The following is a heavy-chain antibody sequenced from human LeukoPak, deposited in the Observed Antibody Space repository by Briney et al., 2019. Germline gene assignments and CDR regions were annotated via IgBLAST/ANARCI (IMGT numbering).Heavy chain of an antibody. J-gene: IGHJ5*02. D-gene: IGHD4/OR15-4a*01. CDR3: ARRDYAAGFVP. V-gene: IGHV4-39*07. CDR1: GASITSGAYY. Sequence: SETLSLTCSVSGASITSGAYYWAWLRQPPGKGLEWIGSVYYGGTINYNPSLKGRVSISRDMSKNQFSLNLNSVNATDTAVYYCARRDYAAGFVPWGQGTLVTVSS. CDR2: VYYGGTI.